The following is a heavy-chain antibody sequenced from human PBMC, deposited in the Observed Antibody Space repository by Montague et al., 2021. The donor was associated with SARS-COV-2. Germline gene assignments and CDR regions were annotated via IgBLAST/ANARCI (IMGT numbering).Heavy chain of an antibody. V-gene: IGHV3-23*01. J-gene: IGHJ6*02. D-gene: IGHD3-16*01. CDR2: ISGSGGST. Sequence: SLRLSCAASGFTFSSYAMSWVRQAPGKGLEWVSAISGSGGSTYYADSVKGWFTISRDNSKNTLYLQMNSLRAEDTAVYYCAKDWGIVAHTTRDYYYYGMDVWGQGATVTVSS. CDR3: AKDWGIVAHTTRDYYYYGMDV. CDR1: GFTFSSYA.